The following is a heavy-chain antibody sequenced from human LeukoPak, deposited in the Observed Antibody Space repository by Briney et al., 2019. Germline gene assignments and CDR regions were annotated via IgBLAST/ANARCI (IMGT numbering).Heavy chain of an antibody. CDR3: ATSDSSGYYYGDAFDI. CDR2: ISAYNGNT. D-gene: IGHD3-22*01. J-gene: IGHJ3*02. CDR1: GYTFTSYG. V-gene: IGHV1-18*01. Sequence: GASVKVSCKASGYTFTSYGISWVRQAPGQGLEWMGWISAYNGNTNYAQKLQGRVTMTEDTSTDTAYMELSSLRSEDTAVYYCATSDSSGYYYGDAFDIWGQGTMVTVSS.